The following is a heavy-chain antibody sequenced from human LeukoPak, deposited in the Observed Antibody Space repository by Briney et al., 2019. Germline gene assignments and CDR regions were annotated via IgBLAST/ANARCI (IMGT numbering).Heavy chain of an antibody. Sequence: AGASLQISCKGSGSSFTSYWIGWVRQLPGKGLGWMGIIYPGDSDTRYSPSFQGQVTISADKSISTAYLQWSSLKASDTAMYYCARSDYYGSGSAIWGQGTMVTVSS. D-gene: IGHD3-10*01. V-gene: IGHV5-51*01. CDR3: ARSDYYGSGSAI. CDR2: IYPGDSDT. CDR1: GSSFTSYW. J-gene: IGHJ3*02.